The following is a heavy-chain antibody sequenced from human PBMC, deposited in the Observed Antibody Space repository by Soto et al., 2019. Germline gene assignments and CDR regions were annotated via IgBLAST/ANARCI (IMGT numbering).Heavy chain of an antibody. CDR1: GFTFSSYG. CDR2: IWYDGSNK. V-gene: IGHV3-33*01. Sequence: QVQLVESGGGVVQPGRSLRLSCAASGFTFSSYGMHWVRQAPGKGLEWVAVIWYDGSNKYYADSVKGRFTISRDNSKNWLYLQMNSLRAEDTAGYYCARDRSVVPAAIGDGMDVWGQGTTVTVSS. J-gene: IGHJ6*02. D-gene: IGHD2-2*01. CDR3: ARDRSVVPAAIGDGMDV.